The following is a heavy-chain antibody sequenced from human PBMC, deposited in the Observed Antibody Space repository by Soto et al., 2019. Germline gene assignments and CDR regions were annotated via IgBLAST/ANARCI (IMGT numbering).Heavy chain of an antibody. J-gene: IGHJ4*02. CDR1: GGSISSSSYY. CDR3: ARSGMVYATTYYYGSGTSS. Sequence: SETLSLTCTVSGGSISSSSYYWGWIRQPPGKGLEWIGSIYYSGSTYYNPSLKSRVTISVDTSKNQFSLKLSSATAADTAVYYCARSGMVYATTYYYGSGTSSWGQGTLVTVSS. CDR2: IYYSGST. D-gene: IGHD3-10*01. V-gene: IGHV4-39*01.